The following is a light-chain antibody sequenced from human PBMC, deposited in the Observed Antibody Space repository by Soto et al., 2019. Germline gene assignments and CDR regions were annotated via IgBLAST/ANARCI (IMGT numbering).Light chain of an antibody. CDR3: QQYYTRIT. Sequence: EIVLTQSPATLSLSPGERATLSCRASQSVTTYLAWYQQKPGQAPRLLIYDASNRATGIPARFSGSGSGTDFTLTISSLEPEDFAVYYCQQYYTRITFGQGTRLEIK. CDR2: DAS. CDR1: QSVTTY. V-gene: IGKV3-11*01. J-gene: IGKJ5*01.